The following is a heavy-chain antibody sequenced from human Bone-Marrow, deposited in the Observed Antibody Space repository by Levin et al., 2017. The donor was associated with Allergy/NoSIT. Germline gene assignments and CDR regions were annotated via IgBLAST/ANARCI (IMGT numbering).Heavy chain of an antibody. CDR3: ARWVYFTPDY. D-gene: IGHD2-21*01. V-gene: IGHV3-7*01. Sequence: LSLTCAASGFTFDIYWMAWVRQAPGKGLEWVANIKSDGSEKNYVDSVRGRFTISRDNAKKSTFLQMDSLRADDTAAYYCARWVYFTPDYWGQGTQVAVSS. J-gene: IGHJ4*02. CDR1: GFTFDIYW. CDR2: IKSDGSEK.